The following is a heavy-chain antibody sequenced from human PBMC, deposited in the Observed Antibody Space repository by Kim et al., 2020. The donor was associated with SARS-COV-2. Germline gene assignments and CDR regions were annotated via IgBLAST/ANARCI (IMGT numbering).Heavy chain of an antibody. V-gene: IGHV3-9*01. CDR2: ISWNSGSI. Sequence: GGSLRLSCAASGFTFDDYAMHWVRQAPGKGLEWVSGISWNSGSIGYADSVKGRFTISRDNAKNSLYLQMNSLRAEDTALYYCAKDTELTGTDYYGMDVWGQGTTVTVSS. D-gene: IGHD1-7*01. CDR1: GFTFDDYA. CDR3: AKDTELTGTDYYGMDV. J-gene: IGHJ6*02.